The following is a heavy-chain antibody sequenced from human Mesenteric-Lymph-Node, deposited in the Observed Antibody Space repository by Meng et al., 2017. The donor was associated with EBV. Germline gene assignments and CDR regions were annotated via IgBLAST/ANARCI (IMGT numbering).Heavy chain of an antibody. CDR3: AHRTSNCFDP. J-gene: IGHJ5*02. V-gene: IGHV2-5*02. Sequence: QITLKESGPTLVKPTETLTLTCTFSGFSLSTSGVGVGWIRQPPGKALEWLALIYWDDDKRYSPSLKTRLTITKDTSENQVVLTMTNMDPVDAATYYCAHRTSNCFDPWGQGTLVTVSS. CDR2: IYWDDDK. CDR1: GFSLSTSGVG.